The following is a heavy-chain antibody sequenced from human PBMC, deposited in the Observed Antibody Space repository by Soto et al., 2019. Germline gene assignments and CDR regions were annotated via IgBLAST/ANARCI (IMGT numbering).Heavy chain of an antibody. J-gene: IGHJ4*02. D-gene: IGHD3-3*01. V-gene: IGHV4-59*08. CDR2: ILYSGST. Sequence: QVQLQESGPGLVKPSETLSLTCTVSGESISTFYWSWIRQPPGKGLEWIGYILYSGSTKYNPSLKSXVPXSVDTSKNQFSLNLTSVTAADTAVYYCARRRIGDYWGQGTLVTVSS. CDR1: GESISTFY. CDR3: ARRRIGDY.